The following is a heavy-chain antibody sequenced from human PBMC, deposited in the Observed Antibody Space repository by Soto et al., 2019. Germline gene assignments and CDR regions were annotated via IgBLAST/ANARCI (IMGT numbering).Heavy chain of an antibody. CDR3: ARDKSITMVPDY. CDR1: GFTFSNYW. CDR2: INIDGTST. V-gene: IGHV3-74*01. J-gene: IGHJ4*02. Sequence: EVQLVESGGGLVQPGGSLRLSCAASGFTFSNYWIHWVRQAPGKGLMWVSHINIDGTSTTYADSVKGRFTISRDNVKNTLYLQLNSLRAEDTAVYYCARDKSITMVPDYWGQGTLVTVSS. D-gene: IGHD3-10*01.